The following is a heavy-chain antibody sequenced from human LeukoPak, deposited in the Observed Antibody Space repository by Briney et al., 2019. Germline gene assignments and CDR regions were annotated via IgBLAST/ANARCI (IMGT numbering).Heavy chain of an antibody. CDR2: SSGTCR. D-gene: IGHD1-7*01. V-gene: IGHV3-11*01. CDR3: ARENWNYDGTYYYYYVDV. CDR1: GFNFSDYY. Sequence: PGGSLRLSCAASGFNFSDYYMSSSGTCRYYADSMKGRFAISRDNAKNSLHLQMNSLRVEDTAVYHCARENWNYDGTYYYYYVDVWGGGTSVAVSS. J-gene: IGHJ6*04.